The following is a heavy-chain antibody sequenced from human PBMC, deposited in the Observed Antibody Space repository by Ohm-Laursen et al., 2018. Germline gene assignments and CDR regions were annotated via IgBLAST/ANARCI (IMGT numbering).Heavy chain of an antibody. J-gene: IGHJ6*02. V-gene: IGHV5-51*01. CDR3: MRQVREKYGLDV. D-gene: IGHD5-24*01. Sequence: ESLRISCKGSGYSFTSYWIGWVRQMPGKGLEWMGIIYPDDSDTRYSPSFQGQVTISVDKSITTAYLQWSSLKAADTAMYYCMRQVREKYGLDVWGQGTTVTVSS. CDR2: IYPDDSDT. CDR1: GYSFTSYW.